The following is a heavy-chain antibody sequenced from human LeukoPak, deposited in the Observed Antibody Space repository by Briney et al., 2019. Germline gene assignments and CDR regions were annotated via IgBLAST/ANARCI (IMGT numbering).Heavy chain of an antibody. J-gene: IGHJ4*02. V-gene: IGHV5-51*01. D-gene: IGHD3-22*01. CDR3: ARRYDSSGYELDY. CDR2: IYPGDSDT. CDR1: GYSFTSYW. Sequence: GESLKISCKGSGYSFTSYWIGWVRQMPGKGLEWMGIIYPGDSDTRYSPSFQGQVTISAGKSISTAYLQWSSLKASDIAMYYCARRYDSSGYELDYWGQGTLVTVSS.